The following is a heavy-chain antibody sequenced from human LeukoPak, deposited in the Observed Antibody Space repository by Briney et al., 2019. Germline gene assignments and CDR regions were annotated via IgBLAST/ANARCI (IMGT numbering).Heavy chain of an antibody. J-gene: IGHJ4*02. D-gene: IGHD3-10*01. CDR2: IKSRTDAGTT. CDR3: TTDLGITMIRGVIVY. CDR1: GFSFSNAW. Sequence: GGSLRLSCAASGFSFSNAWMTWVRQAPGKGLEWVGRIKSRTDAGTTEYAAPVKGRFTISRDDSKNTLYLQMNSLKIKDTAVYYCTTDLGITMIRGVIVYWGQGTLVTISS. V-gene: IGHV3-15*01.